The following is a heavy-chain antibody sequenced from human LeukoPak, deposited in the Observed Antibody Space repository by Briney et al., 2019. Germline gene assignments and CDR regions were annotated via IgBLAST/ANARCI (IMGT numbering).Heavy chain of an antibody. V-gene: IGHV3-30*01. D-gene: IGHD1-1*01. J-gene: IGHJ4*02. Sequence: PGGSLRLSCAASGFTFQDYSMHWIRLAPGKGLEWMTVLSFDGKGKFYADSVKGRFTVSRDTSKNTLFLDMNNVTVEDTAVYYCGAGNPDYWGRGTLVTVYS. CDR3: GAGNPDY. CDR1: GFTFQDYS. CDR2: LSFDGKGK.